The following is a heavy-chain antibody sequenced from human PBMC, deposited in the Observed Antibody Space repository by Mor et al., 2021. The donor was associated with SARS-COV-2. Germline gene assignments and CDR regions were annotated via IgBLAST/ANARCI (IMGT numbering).Heavy chain of an antibody. V-gene: IGHV3-23*02. CDR3: AKDLGYDFWSNHNGMDV. D-gene: IGHD3-3*01. Sequence: GDSVKGRLTISRDNSGNTLYLQMNSLRADDTAVYYCAKDLGYDFWSNHNGMDVWGQGTTVTVSS. J-gene: IGHJ6*02.